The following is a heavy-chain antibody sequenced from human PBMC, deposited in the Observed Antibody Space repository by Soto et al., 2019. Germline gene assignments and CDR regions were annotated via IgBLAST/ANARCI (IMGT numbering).Heavy chain of an antibody. Sequence: EVQVVESGGGLVQPGGSLRLSCAVSGFTIGTYWMAWVRQAPGKGLEWVANKKQDGSEKYYVDSVKGRFTISRDNAKNSLYLQMNSLRAEDTAVYYCARAPEITALVTWFYFDSWGQGTLVTVSS. V-gene: IGHV3-7*03. D-gene: IGHD5-18*01. CDR1: GFTIGTYW. CDR2: KKQDGSEK. J-gene: IGHJ4*02. CDR3: ARAPEITALVTWFYFDS.